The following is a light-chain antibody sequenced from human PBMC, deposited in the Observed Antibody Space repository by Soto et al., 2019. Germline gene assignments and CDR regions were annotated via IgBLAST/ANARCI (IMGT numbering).Light chain of an antibody. J-gene: IGKJ4*01. V-gene: IGKV3-15*01. CDR3: QQYNNWPLT. CDR2: VAS. Sequence: EIVMTLSPATLSVSPGERATLSCRASQSVSSNLAWYQQKPGQAPRLLIYVASTRATGIPARFSGSGSGTEFTLTISSLQSEDFAVYYCQQYNNWPLTFGGGTKLEIK. CDR1: QSVSSN.